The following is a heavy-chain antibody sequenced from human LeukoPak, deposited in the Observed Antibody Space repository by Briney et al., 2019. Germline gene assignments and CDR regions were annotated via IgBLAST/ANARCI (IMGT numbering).Heavy chain of an antibody. CDR3: AKDQRNIVLMVVSFDY. D-gene: IGHD2-8*01. J-gene: IGHJ4*02. V-gene: IGHV4-59*01. CDR2: IYYSGST. Sequence: PSETLSLTCTVSGGSISSYYWSWIRQPPGKGLEWIGYIYYSGSTNYNPSLKSRVTISVDTSKNQFSLKLSSVTAADTAVYYCAKDQRNIVLMVVSFDYWGQGTLVTVSS. CDR1: GGSISSYY.